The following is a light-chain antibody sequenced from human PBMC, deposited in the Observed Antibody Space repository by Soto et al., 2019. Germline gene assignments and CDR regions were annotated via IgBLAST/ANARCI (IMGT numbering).Light chain of an antibody. J-gene: IGLJ1*01. CDR1: SSNIGSNY. CDR2: KNN. CDR3: AAWDDSLSGYV. Sequence: QSVLTQPPSASGTPGQRVTISCSGSSSNIGSNYVYWYQQLPGTGPKLLIYKNNQRPSGVPDRFSGSKSGTSASLAISGIRSEDEADYYCAAWDDSLSGYVFGPGTQVTVL. V-gene: IGLV1-47*01.